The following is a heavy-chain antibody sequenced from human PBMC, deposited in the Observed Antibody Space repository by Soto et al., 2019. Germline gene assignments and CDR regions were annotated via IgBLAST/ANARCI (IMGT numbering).Heavy chain of an antibody. CDR1: GFTFSSYE. V-gene: IGHV3-48*03. D-gene: IGHD3-9*01. J-gene: IGHJ6*02. CDR3: AREKLYYDILTGYLHYYGMDV. CDR2: ISSSGSTI. Sequence: PGGSLRLSCAAPGFTFSSYEMNWVRQAPGKGLEWVSYISSSGSTIYYADSVKGRFTISRDNAKNSLYLQMNSLRAEDTAVYYCAREKLYYDILTGYLHYYGMDVWGQGTTVTV.